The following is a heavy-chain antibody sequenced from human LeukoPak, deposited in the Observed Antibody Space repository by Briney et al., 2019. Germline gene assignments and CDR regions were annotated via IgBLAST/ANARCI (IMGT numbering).Heavy chain of an antibody. V-gene: IGHV4-34*01. CDR3: ASQALPYYYGMDV. D-gene: IGHD1-26*01. CDR1: GGSFSGYY. J-gene: IGHJ6*02. CDR2: IYHSGST. Sequence: SETLSLTCAVYGGSFSGYYWSWIRQPPGKGLEWIGYIYHSGSTYYNPSLKSRVTISVDRSKNQFSLKLSSVTAADTAVYYCASQALPYYYGMDVWGQGTTVTVSS.